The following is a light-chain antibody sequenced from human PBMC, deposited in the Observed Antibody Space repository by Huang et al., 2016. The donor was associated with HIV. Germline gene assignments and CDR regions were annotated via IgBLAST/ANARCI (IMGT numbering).Light chain of an antibody. J-gene: IGKJ4*01. CDR2: LAS. CDR3: QQYYKTPLT. Sequence: DIVMTQSPDSLAVSLGERATIHGKSSQSIFYNSNKNNYVAWYQQKPGQPPRLLIYLASAREAGVPDRFNGSGSGTEFTFTISNLQAEDVAVYYCQQYYKTPLTFGGGTKVEIK. CDR1: QSIFYNSNKNNY. V-gene: IGKV4-1*01.